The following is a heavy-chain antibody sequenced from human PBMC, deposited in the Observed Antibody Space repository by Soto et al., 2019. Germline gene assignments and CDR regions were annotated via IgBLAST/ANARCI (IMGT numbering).Heavy chain of an antibody. D-gene: IGHD5-18*01. CDR1: GYTFTNYG. J-gene: IGHJ6*02. CDR2: ISVYNDNT. CDR3: ARSGSYNSYYYYYYGMDV. V-gene: IGHV1-18*01. Sequence: QVQLVQSGAEVKKPGASVKVSCKASGYTFTNYGITWVRQAPGQGLEWMGWISVYNDNTNYAQKLQGRVTMTTDTSTRTAYRELRSLRSDDTAVYYCARSGSYNSYYYYYYGMDVWGQGTTVTVSS.